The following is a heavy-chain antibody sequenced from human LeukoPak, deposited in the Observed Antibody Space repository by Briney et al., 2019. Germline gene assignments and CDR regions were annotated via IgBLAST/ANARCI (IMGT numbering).Heavy chain of an antibody. CDR2: IYYSGST. J-gene: IGHJ5*02. CDR3: ARDYWVAVAGTTVWFDP. CDR1: GGSISSYY. V-gene: IGHV4-59*01. Sequence: SETLSLTCTVSGGSISSYYWSWIRQPPGKGLEWIGYIYYSGSTNYNPSLKSRVTISVDTSKNQFSLKLSSVTAADTAVYYCARDYWVAVAGTTVWFDPWGQGTLVTVSS. D-gene: IGHD6-13*01.